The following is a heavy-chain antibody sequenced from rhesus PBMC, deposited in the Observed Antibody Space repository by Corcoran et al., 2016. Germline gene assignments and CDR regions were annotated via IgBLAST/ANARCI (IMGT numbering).Heavy chain of an antibody. V-gene: IGHV4-80*01. CDR1: CASISSNW. CDR2: INGNSGST. Sequence: QVQLQESGPGLVKPSETLSLTCTVSCASISSNWWSWIRPPPGTGMAWIGEINGNSGSTNYNPSLKSRVTISKDASKNQFSLKLSSVTAADTAVYYCASPPVQVGTAQYSNYASDWGQGVLVTVSS. CDR3: ASPPVQVGTAQYSNYASD. J-gene: IGHJ4*01. D-gene: IGHD4-23*01.